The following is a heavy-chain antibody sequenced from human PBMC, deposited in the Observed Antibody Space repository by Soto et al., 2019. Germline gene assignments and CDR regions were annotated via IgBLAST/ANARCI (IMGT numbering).Heavy chain of an antibody. D-gene: IGHD6-19*01. Sequence: EVQLVESGGGLVKPGGSLAPSCAASGFSFIAYSLNWVRQAPGKGLEWVSSISGSSSYIYHADSVRARFTIPRDNAKNTLYLQMNSLRVEDTAVYYCARDLGGGWYWDVDYWGQGILVTVSS. CDR2: ISGSSSYI. J-gene: IGHJ4*02. V-gene: IGHV3-21*01. CDR3: ARDLGGGWYWDVDY. CDR1: GFSFIAYS.